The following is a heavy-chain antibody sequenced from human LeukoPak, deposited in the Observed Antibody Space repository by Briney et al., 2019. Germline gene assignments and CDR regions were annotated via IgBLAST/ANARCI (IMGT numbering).Heavy chain of an antibody. Sequence: PGGSLRLSCAASGVIFDDYALHWVRQAPGKGLEWVSLISGDGTSTYYADSVKGRFTISRDNSRNSLYLQMTSLTTEDTALYYCAKDSGYSYGFFYYYGMDVWGQGTTVTVSS. CDR3: AKDSGYSYGFFYYYGMDV. V-gene: IGHV3-43*02. CDR1: GVIFDDYA. CDR2: ISGDGTST. J-gene: IGHJ6*02. D-gene: IGHD5-18*01.